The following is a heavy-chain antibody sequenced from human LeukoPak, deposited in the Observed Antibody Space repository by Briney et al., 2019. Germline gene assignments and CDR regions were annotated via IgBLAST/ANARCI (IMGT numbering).Heavy chain of an antibody. V-gene: IGHV4-4*07. CDR2: IYTSGST. CDR1: GGSISSYY. CDR3: ARDQGEQWLVHFDY. Sequence: SETLSLTCTVSGGSISSYYWSWIRQPAGKGLEWIGRIYTSGSTDYNPSLKSRVTMSVDTSKNQFSLKLSSVTAADTAVYYCARDQGEQWLVHFDYWGQGTLVTVSS. J-gene: IGHJ4*02. D-gene: IGHD6-19*01.